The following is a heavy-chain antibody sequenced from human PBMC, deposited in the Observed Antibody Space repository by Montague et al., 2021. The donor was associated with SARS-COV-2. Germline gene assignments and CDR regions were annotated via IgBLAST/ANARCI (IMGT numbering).Heavy chain of an antibody. Sequence: SETLSLTCSVSGGSISSYYWSWIRQSPGKGLEWIGYIFHSGITDXXPSLKSWVTISVDMSKNQFSLQLNSVTAADSAVYYCARTEYNWNDWFDPWGQGTLVTVSS. CDR1: GGSISSYY. V-gene: IGHV4-59*13. J-gene: IGHJ5*02. CDR2: IFHSGIT. D-gene: IGHD1-20*01. CDR3: ARTEYNWNDWFDP.